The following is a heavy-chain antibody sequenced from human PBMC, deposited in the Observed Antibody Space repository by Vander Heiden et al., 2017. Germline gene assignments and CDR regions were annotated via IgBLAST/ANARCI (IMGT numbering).Heavy chain of an antibody. J-gene: IGHJ4*02. V-gene: IGHV1-58*01. Sequence: QWVRQARRQRPEWIGWIVIGSGDTIYAQNIQERVTITRDMSTSTVYMELSSLKSGDTAIYYCATDRRGTLGYKGTLLGWGQGTLVTVSS. D-gene: IGHD5-12*01. CDR3: ATDRRGTLGYKGTLLG. CDR2: IVIGSGDT.